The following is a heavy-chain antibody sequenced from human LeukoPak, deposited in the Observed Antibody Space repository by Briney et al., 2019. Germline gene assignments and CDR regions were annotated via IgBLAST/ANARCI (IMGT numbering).Heavy chain of an antibody. Sequence: SETLSLTCTVSGGSISSSSYYWGWIRQPPGKGLEWVGSIYYSGSTYYNPSLKSRATISVHTTNNQFSLKLSSVTAATPAVYYCARRYCGGDCYNFDYWGQGTLVTVSS. CDR3: ARRYCGGDCYNFDY. J-gene: IGHJ4*02. V-gene: IGHV4-39*01. CDR1: GGSISSSSYY. CDR2: IYYSGST. D-gene: IGHD2-21*02.